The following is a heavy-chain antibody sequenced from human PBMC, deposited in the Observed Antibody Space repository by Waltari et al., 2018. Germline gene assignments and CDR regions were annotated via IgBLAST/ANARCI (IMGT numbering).Heavy chain of an antibody. CDR2: INHSGST. D-gene: IGHD3-3*01. V-gene: IGHV4-34*01. CDR1: GGSFSGYY. J-gene: IGHJ4*02. CDR3: ARGSGRTYDFWSGDQRYFDY. Sequence: QLQLQQWGAGLLKPSETLSLTCAVYGGSFSGYYWSWIRQPPRKGLEWIGEINHSGSTNYNPSLKSRVTISVDTSKNQFSLKLSSVTAADTAVYYCARGSGRTYDFWSGDQRYFDYWGQGTLVTVSS.